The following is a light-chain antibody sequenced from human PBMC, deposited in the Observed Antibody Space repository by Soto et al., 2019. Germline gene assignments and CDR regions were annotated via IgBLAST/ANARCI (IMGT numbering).Light chain of an antibody. CDR3: TSWTTSTTMI. CDR2: DVN. J-gene: IGLJ2*01. CDR1: RSDIGAYNF. Sequence: QSVLTQSASVSGSPGQSITISCTGTRSDIGAYNFVSWYQQHPGEVPKLILYDVNVRPSGVSNRFSGSKSGNTASLTISGLQAEDEADYYCTSWTTSTTMIFGGGTQLTVL. V-gene: IGLV2-14*03.